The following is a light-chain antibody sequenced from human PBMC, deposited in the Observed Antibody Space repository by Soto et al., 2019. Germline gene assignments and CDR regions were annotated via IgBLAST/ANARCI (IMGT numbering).Light chain of an antibody. V-gene: IGLV1-47*01. Sequence: QSVLTQPPSASGTPGQGVTISCSGSTSNIGSNYVYWYQQLPGTAPKLLIYRNNQRPSGVPDRFSGSKSGTSASLAISGLRSDDEADYFCATWDDSLTGFYVFGTGPKATVL. CDR2: RNN. CDR1: TSNIGSNY. CDR3: ATWDDSLTGFYV. J-gene: IGLJ1*01.